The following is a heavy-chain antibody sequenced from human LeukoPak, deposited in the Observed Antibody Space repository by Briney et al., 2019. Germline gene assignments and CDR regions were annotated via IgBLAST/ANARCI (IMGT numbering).Heavy chain of an antibody. CDR3: AKDLLSGGNCYSIFHY. Sequence: GGSLRLSCAASGFTFSSFAMNWVRQAPGKGLEWVSGISGSGDSTYYADSVKGRFTISRDNSKNTLYLQMNSLSAEDTAVYYCAKDLLSGGNCYSIFHYWGQGTLVTVSS. CDR2: ISGSGDST. V-gene: IGHV3-23*01. CDR1: GFTFSSFA. J-gene: IGHJ4*02. D-gene: IGHD2-15*01.